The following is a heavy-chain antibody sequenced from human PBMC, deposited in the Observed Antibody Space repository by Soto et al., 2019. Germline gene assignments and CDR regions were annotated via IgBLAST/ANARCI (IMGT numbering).Heavy chain of an antibody. V-gene: IGHV1-2*02. J-gene: IGHJ4*02. CDR2: IDLDIGDT. CDR1: GHTFTGHH. Sequence: QVQMVQSGAEVKKPGASVKVSCKASGHTFTGHHMRWVRHAPGQGLEWMGLIDLDIGDTKYAQKFQGRVTSTSDTSITTAYMELRGLRSDDTAVYYCALEPTGTAGFDYWGQGTLVTVSS. D-gene: IGHD2-21*02. CDR3: ALEPTGTAGFDY.